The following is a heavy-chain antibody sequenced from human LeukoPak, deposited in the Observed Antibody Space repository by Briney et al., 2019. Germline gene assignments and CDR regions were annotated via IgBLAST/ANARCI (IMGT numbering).Heavy chain of an antibody. Sequence: PGESLRLSCAASGFAFSSHWMNWVRQAPGKGLERVANVNREGSDKNYVDSVKGRFTISRDNAKNSLYLQRNSLRVEDTAVYYCARDGVPGGRDVWGQGTTVTVS. D-gene: IGHD3-16*01. J-gene: IGHJ6*02. CDR1: GFAFSSHW. V-gene: IGHV3-7*01. CDR2: VNREGSDK. CDR3: ARDGVPGGRDV.